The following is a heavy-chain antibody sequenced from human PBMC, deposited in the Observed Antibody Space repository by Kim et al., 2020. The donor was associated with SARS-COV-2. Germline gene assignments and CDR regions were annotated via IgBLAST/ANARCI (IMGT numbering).Heavy chain of an antibody. V-gene: IGHV3-23*01. D-gene: IGHD5-12*01. Sequence: GGSLRLSCAASGFTFSSYAMSWVRQAPGKGLEWVSAISGSGGSTYYADSVKGRFTISRDNSKNTLYLQMNSLRAEDTAVYYCAKAYPRGYSGYVLPFDYWGQGTLVTVSS. J-gene: IGHJ4*02. CDR1: GFTFSSYA. CDR3: AKAYPRGYSGYVLPFDY. CDR2: ISGSGGST.